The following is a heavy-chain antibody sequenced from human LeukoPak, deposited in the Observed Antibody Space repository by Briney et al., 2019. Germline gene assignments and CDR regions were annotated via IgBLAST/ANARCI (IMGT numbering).Heavy chain of an antibody. CDR2: IYYSARP. V-gene: IGHV4-59*01. Sequence: SETLSLTCTVSGGSISSYYWSWIRQPPGKGREWIGYIYYSARPHYPPSLKSRLTLSVDTSKHQFSLKLSSVTAADTAVYYCARDKRTEWELPGHDAFDIWGQGTMVTVSS. CDR3: ARDKRTEWELPGHDAFDI. D-gene: IGHD1-26*01. CDR1: GGSISSYY. J-gene: IGHJ3*02.